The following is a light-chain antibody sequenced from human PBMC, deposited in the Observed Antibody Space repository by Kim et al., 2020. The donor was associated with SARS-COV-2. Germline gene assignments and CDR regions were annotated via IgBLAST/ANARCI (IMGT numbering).Light chain of an antibody. Sequence: VALGKTVRITCQCDSLRNYVASWHQLTPAQPPVVVIYGKNNRPSGIPDRFSGSSSGNTSSLTITGAQAEDEADYYCNSRDSSGNHPFGGGTQLTVL. CDR3: NSRDSSGNHP. CDR1: SLRNYV. V-gene: IGLV3-19*01. J-gene: IGLJ2*01. CDR2: GKN.